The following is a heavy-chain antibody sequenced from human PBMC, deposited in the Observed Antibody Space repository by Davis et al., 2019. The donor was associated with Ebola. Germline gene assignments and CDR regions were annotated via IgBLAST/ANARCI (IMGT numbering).Heavy chain of an antibody. D-gene: IGHD3-3*01. CDR2: IRIKANSYAT. CDR3: AKENDFWSGYYTGIPAGNYYFDY. V-gene: IGHV3-73*01. CDR1: GFTFSGSA. J-gene: IGHJ4*02. Sequence: GESLKISCAAPGFTFSGSAMHWVRQASGKGLEWVGRIRIKANSYATAYAESVKGRFTISRDDSKNTAYLQMNSLRAENTAVYYCAKENDFWSGYYTGIPAGNYYFDYWGQGTLVTVSS.